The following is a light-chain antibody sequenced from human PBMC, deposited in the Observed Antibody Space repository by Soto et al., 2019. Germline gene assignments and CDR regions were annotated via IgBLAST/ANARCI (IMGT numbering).Light chain of an antibody. CDR1: QSISSY. CDR2: SAS. Sequence: DIPMTQSPSSLSASVGDRVTITCRSSQSISSYLNWYQQKPGKAPKLLIYSASSLQSGVPSRFSGSESGTDFTLTISSLQPEDFATYYCQQSYSTPRTFGQGTKPEIK. V-gene: IGKV1-39*01. J-gene: IGKJ2*01. CDR3: QQSYSTPRT.